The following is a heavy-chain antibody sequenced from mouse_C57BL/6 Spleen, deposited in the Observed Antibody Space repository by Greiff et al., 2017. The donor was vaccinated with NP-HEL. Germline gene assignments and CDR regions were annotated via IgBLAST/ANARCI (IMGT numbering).Heavy chain of an antibody. CDR3: ARSGYSNYGYFDV. D-gene: IGHD2-5*01. CDR1: GYTFTSYG. J-gene: IGHJ1*03. Sequence: QVQLQQSGAELARPGASVKLSCKASGYTFTSYGISWVKQRTGQGLEWIGEIYPRSGNTYYNEKFKGKATLTADKSSSTAYMELRSLTSEDSAVYFCARSGYSNYGYFDVWGTGTTVTVSS. V-gene: IGHV1-81*01. CDR2: IYPRSGNT.